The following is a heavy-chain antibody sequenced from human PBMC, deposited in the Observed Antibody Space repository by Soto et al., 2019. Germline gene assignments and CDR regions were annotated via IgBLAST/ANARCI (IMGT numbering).Heavy chain of an antibody. CDR3: ARRATVVRGVIIPYYFDS. V-gene: IGHV4-34*01. D-gene: IGHD3-10*01. J-gene: IGHJ4*02. CDR2: ISHSGSA. Sequence: PSETLSLTCAVYGESFSAYYWNWIRPPPGKGLEWIGEISHSGSANYNPSLKSRVTISINTSRNQFSLKVSSVTAADTAVYYCARRATVVRGVIIPYYFDSWGQGALVTVSS. CDR1: GESFSAYY.